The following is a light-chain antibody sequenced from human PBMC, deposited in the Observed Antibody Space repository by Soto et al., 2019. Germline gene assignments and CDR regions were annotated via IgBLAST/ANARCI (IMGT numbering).Light chain of an antibody. CDR3: LQEYTYPLT. CDR2: AAS. J-gene: IGKJ4*01. Sequence: AIQVTQSPSSLSASVGDRVTITCRASQGIRNDLGWFQQRPGKAPHLLIYAASYLQSGVPSRFSGSGYGTDVTLTISSLQPEDFATYYCLQEYTYPLTFGGGTRVEIK. V-gene: IGKV1-6*01. CDR1: QGIRND.